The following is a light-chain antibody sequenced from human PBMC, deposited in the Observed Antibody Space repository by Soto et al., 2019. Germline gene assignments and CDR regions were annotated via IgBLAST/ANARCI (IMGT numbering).Light chain of an antibody. Sequence: QAVVTQPPSVSGAPGQRVTISCTGSSSNIGAGYDVHWYQQLPGTAPKPLIYGNSNRPSGVPDRFSGSKSGTSASLAITGLQAEDEADYYCCSYAGRSTVVFGGGTQLTVL. J-gene: IGLJ2*01. CDR3: CSYAGRSTVV. V-gene: IGLV1-40*01. CDR2: GNS. CDR1: SSNIGAGYD.